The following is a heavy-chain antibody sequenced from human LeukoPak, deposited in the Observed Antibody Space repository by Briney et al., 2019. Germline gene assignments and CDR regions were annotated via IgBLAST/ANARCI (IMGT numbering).Heavy chain of an antibody. CDR2: IYYSGST. J-gene: IGHJ6*02. CDR1: GGSISSYY. CDR3: ARINDYYYYGMDV. Sequence: SETLSLTCTVSGGSISSYYWSWIRQPPGKGLEWIGYIYYSGSTNYNPSLKSRVTISVDTSKNQFSLKLSSVTAADTAVYYCARINDYYYYGMDVWGQGTTATVSS. V-gene: IGHV4-59*12.